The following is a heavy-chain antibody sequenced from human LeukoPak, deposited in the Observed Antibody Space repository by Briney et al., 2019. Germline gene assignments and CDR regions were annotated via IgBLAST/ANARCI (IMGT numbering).Heavy chain of an antibody. J-gene: IGHJ4*02. CDR3: ARDNNWNYPDY. D-gene: IGHD1-7*01. CDR2: ISGDGSST. Sequence: GGSLRLSCAASGFTFSNHWMHWVRQAPGKGLVWVSRISGDGSSTGYADSVKGRFTISRDNAKSTLFLQMNSLRAEDTAVYYCARDNNWNYPDYWGQGTLVTVSS. V-gene: IGHV3-74*01. CDR1: GFTFSNHW.